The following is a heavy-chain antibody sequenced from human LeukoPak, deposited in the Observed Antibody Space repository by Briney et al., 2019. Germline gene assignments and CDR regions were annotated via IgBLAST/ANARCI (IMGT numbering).Heavy chain of an antibody. D-gene: IGHD6-25*01. Sequence: GGSLRLSCAASGFTVSSNYMSWARQAPGKGLEWVSVIYSGGSTYYADSVKGRFTISRDNAKNTLYLQMNSLRAEDTAVYYCARDQRSDAFEIWGQGTMVTVSS. CDR1: GFTVSSNY. V-gene: IGHV3-53*01. CDR3: ARDQRSDAFEI. J-gene: IGHJ3*02. CDR2: IYSGGST.